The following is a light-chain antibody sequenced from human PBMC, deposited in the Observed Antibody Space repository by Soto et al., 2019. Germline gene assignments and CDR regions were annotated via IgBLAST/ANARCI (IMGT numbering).Light chain of an antibody. CDR1: QSVSNSY. CDR2: GAS. CDR3: QQYGSSPIT. V-gene: IGKV3-20*01. Sequence: EIVLTQSPGTLSLSPGERATLSCRASQSVSNSYLAWYQQKPGLAPRLLIYGASTRATAIPDRFSGSGSGTHFTLTISRMEPEDFAMYYCQQYGSSPITFGQGTGLEIK. J-gene: IGKJ5*01.